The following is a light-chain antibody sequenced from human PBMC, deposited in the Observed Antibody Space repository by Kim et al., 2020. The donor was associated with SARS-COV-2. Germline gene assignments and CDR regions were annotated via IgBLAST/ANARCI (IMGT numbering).Light chain of an antibody. CDR1: SSDIGDYNY. CDR3: SSYSSSGILVV. CDR2: DVT. J-gene: IGLJ2*01. Sequence: QSVLTQPASVSGSPGQSITISCTGTSSDIGDYNYVSWYQPHPGKAPKLIIYDVTKRSSGVSNRFSGSKSGNTASLTISGLQAEDEADYYCSSYSSSGILVVFGGGTQLTVL. V-gene: IGLV2-14*03.